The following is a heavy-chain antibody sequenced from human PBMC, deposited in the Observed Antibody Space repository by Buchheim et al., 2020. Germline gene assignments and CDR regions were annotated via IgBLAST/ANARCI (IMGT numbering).Heavy chain of an antibody. CDR1: GFTFSGSA. CDR3: ARHEVPAAIGHFDL. D-gene: IGHD2-2*01. V-gene: IGHV3-73*01. Sequence: EVQLVESGGGLVQPGGSLKLSCAASGFTFSGSAIHWVRQASGKGLEWVGRIRSKANSYATAYAASVEGRFTISRDDSGNTAYLQMNSLKTEDTAVYFCARHEVPAAIGHFDLWGRGTL. CDR2: IRSKANSYAT. J-gene: IGHJ2*01.